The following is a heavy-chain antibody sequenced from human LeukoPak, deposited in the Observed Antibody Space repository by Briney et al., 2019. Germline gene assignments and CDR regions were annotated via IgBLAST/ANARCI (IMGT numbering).Heavy chain of an antibody. CDR1: GYTFTGYY. CDR2: INPNSGGT. D-gene: IGHD6-13*01. J-gene: IGHJ4*02. Sequence: ASVKVSCKASGYTFTGYYLYWVRQAPGQGLEWMGRINPNSGGTNYAQKFQGRVTMTRDTSISTAYMELSSLRSDDTAVFYCARRIAAAGHFDYWGQGTLVAVSS. V-gene: IGHV1-2*06. CDR3: ARRIAAAGHFDY.